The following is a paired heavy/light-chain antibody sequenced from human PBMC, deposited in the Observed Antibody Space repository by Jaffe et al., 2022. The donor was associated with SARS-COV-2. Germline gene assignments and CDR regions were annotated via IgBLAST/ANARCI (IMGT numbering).Light chain of an antibody. J-gene: IGKJ4*01. V-gene: IGKV1-39*01. Sequence: DIQMTQSPSSLSASVGDRVTITCRASQSISSYLNWYQQKPGKAPKLLIYAASSLQSGVPSRFSGSGSGTDFTLTISSLQPEDFATYYCQQSYSTFLTFGGGTKVEIK. CDR1: QSISSY. CDR2: AAS. CDR3: QQSYSTFLT.
Heavy chain of an antibody. J-gene: IGHJ4*02. CDR2: ISGSGGST. V-gene: IGHV3-23*01. Sequence: EVQLLESGGGLVQPGGSLRLSCAASGFTFSSYAMSWVRQAPGKGLEWVSAISGSGGSTYYADSVKGRFTISRDNSKNTLYLQMNSLRAEDTAVYYCAKGDLGDTLYSYGGGYYFDYWGQGTLVTVSS. CDR3: AKGDLGDTLYSYGGGYYFDY. CDR1: GFTFSSYA. D-gene: IGHD5-18*01.